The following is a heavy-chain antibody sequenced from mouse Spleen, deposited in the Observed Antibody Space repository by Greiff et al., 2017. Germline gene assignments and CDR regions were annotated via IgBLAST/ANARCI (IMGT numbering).Heavy chain of an antibody. V-gene: IGHV1-15*01. CDR2: IDPETGGT. J-gene: IGHJ3*01. CDR3: TSPYYSYYRWFAY. CDR1: GYTFTDYE. Sequence: QVQLKESGAELVRPGASVTLSCKASGYTFTDYEMHWVKQTPVHGLEWIGAIDPETGGTAYNQKFKGKAILTADKSSSTAYMELRSLTSEDSAVYYCTSPYYSYYRWFAYWGQGTLVTVSA. D-gene: IGHD2-12*01.